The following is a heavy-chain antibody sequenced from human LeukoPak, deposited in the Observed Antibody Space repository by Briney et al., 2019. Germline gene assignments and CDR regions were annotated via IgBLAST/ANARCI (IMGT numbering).Heavy chain of an antibody. CDR1: GGSISSYY. Sequence: PSETLSLTCTVSGGSISSYYWSWIRQPPGKGLEWIGYIYYSGSTNYNPSLKSRVSISVDTSKNQFSLKLSSVTAADTAVYYCAREIRLDYYDSSGYYYRDAFDIWGQGTMVTVSS. CDR3: AREIRLDYYDSSGYYYRDAFDI. J-gene: IGHJ3*02. CDR2: IYYSGST. V-gene: IGHV4-59*01. D-gene: IGHD3-22*01.